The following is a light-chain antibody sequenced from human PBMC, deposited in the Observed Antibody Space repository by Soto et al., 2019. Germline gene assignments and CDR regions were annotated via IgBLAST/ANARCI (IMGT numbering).Light chain of an antibody. V-gene: IGKV2D-29*02. CDR1: QSLLHSDGKTY. Sequence: DIVLTQTPLSLSVTPLQPASISCXSSQSLLHSDGKTYLYWYLQKPGQSPQLLIYEVSTRVSGVPDRFSGSGSGTDFTLEISRVETDDVGIYYCMQSTQLPPTFGQGTRLEIK. CDR3: MQSTQLPPT. CDR2: EVS. J-gene: IGKJ5*01.